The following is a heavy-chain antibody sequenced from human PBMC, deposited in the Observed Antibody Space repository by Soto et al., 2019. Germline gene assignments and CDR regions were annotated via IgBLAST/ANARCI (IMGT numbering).Heavy chain of an antibody. J-gene: IGHJ4*02. CDR2: IILPFGVP. V-gene: IGHV1-69*12. Sequence: QVRLVQSGAEVKKPGSSVKVSCKASGGTFSNFAINWVRQAPGQGLEWMGGIILPFGVPHYAQKFQGRVTIAADQSMTTDYMDLSRLTSEAPAVYYCARGPDYEGSFDYWGQGTLVTVSS. CDR3: ARGPDYEGSFDY. D-gene: IGHD4-17*01. CDR1: GGTFSNFA.